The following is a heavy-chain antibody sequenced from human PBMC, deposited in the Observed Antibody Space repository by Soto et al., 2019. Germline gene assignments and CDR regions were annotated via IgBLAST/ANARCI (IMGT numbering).Heavy chain of an antibody. V-gene: IGHV3-21*01. Sequence: GGSLRLSCAASGFTFSSYSMNWVRQAPGKGLEWVSSISSSSSYIYYADSVKGRFTISRDNAKNSLYLQMNSLRAEDTAVYYCARDRSGYSGYERGEGVYWGQGTLVTVSS. J-gene: IGHJ4*02. D-gene: IGHD5-12*01. CDR2: ISSSSSYI. CDR3: ARDRSGYSGYERGEGVY. CDR1: GFTFSSYS.